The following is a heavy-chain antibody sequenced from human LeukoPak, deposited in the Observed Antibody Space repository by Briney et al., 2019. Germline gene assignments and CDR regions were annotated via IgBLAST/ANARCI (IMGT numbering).Heavy chain of an antibody. Sequence: PGGSLRLSCAASGFTVSSNYMSWVRQAPGKGLEWVSVIYSGGSTYYADSVKGRFTISRDNSKNTLYLQMNSLRAEDTAVYYCARSGSGYYYNYYFDYWGQGTLVTVSS. CDR2: IYSGGST. D-gene: IGHD3-22*01. V-gene: IGHV3-53*01. CDR1: GFTVSSNY. J-gene: IGHJ4*02. CDR3: ARSGSGYYYNYYFDY.